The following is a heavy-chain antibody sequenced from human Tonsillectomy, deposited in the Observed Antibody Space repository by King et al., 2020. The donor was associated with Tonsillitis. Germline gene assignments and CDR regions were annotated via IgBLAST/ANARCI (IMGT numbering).Heavy chain of an antibody. Sequence: VQLVQSGGGLVQPGGSLRLSCAASGFTFSNNAMSWVRQAPGKGLEWVSAISGSGGRIYYADSVKGRFTITRDNSKNTLYLQMNSLRAEDTAVYYCAKDFAEYGDCWAQGPLVTVSS. CDR3: AKDFAEYGDC. CDR2: ISGSGGRI. V-gene: IGHV3-23*04. CDR1: GFTFSNNA. J-gene: IGHJ4*02. D-gene: IGHD2-2*01.